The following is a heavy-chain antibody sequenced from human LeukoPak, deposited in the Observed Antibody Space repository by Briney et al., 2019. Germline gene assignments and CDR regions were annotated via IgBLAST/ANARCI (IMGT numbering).Heavy chain of an antibody. CDR2: IYTSGST. CDR1: GGSISSGSYY. Sequence: SETLSLTCTVSGGSISSGSYYWSWIRQPAGKGLEWIGRIYTSGSTNYNPSLKSRVTISVDTSKNQFSLKLSSVTAADTAVYYCAREQNIVVVTAIYYYYYYMDVWGKGTTVTISS. CDR3: AREQNIVVVTAIYYYYYYMDV. V-gene: IGHV4-61*02. J-gene: IGHJ6*03. D-gene: IGHD2-21*02.